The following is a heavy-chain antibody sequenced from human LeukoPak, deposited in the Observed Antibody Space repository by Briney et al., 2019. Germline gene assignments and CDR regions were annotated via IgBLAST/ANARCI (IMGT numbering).Heavy chain of an antibody. Sequence: SETLSLTCAVPGGSISSSNYYWDWIRQPPGKGLEWIGSIYYSESTYYNPSLKSRVTISEDTSKNQLCQKRGPVADADRAVYCCARLGVTGTHLAWFDSWGQGTLVTVSS. V-gene: IGHV4-39*01. CDR2: IYYSEST. CDR3: ARLGVTGTHLAWFDS. D-gene: IGHD1-14*01. CDR1: GGSISSSNYY. J-gene: IGHJ5*01.